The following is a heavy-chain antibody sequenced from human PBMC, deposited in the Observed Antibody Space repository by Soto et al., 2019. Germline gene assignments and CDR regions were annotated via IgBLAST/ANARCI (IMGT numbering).Heavy chain of an antibody. CDR3: VKHLSAWLRMEAFDV. CDR1: GGSISNYY. Sequence: QVQLQESGPGLVKPSETLSLTCTVSGGSISNYYWSWIRQPPGKGLEWIGYAYYGGNTNYNPSLKSRVSISVDTSKRQFALKLNSVTVADTAVYYCVKHLSAWLRMEAFDVWGPGTMVTVSS. J-gene: IGHJ3*01. CDR2: AYYGGNT. D-gene: IGHD5-12*01. V-gene: IGHV4-59*08.